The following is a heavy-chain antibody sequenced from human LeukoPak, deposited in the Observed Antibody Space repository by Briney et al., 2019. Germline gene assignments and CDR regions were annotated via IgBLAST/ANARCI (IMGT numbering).Heavy chain of an antibody. Sequence: PGGSLRLSCAASGFTFSSYAMSWVRQAPGKGLEWVAVISFDESNKYYADSVKGRFTISRDNSKNTLYLQMNSLRAEDTAVYYCAKEPYDSGSYYNDYWGQGTLVTVSS. CDR1: GFTFSSYA. J-gene: IGHJ4*02. CDR3: AKEPYDSGSYYNDY. D-gene: IGHD3-10*01. V-gene: IGHV3-30*18. CDR2: ISFDESNK.